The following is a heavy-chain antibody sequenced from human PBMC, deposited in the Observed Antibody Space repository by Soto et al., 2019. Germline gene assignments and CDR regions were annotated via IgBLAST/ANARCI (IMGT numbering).Heavy chain of an antibody. Sequence: SVKVSCKASGGPFSSYAISWVRQAPGQGLEWMGGIIPIFGTANYAQKFQGRVTITADKSTSTAYMELSSLRSEDTAVYYCASRYYYDSSGYGGPYYYGMDVWGQGTTVTVSS. CDR2: IIPIFGTA. CDR1: GGPFSSYA. D-gene: IGHD3-22*01. CDR3: ASRYYYDSSGYGGPYYYGMDV. V-gene: IGHV1-69*06. J-gene: IGHJ6*02.